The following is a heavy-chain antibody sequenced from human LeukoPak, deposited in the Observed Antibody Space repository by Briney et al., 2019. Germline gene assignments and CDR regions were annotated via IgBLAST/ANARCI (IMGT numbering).Heavy chain of an antibody. Sequence: GGSLRLSCAASGFTFSSYSMNWVRQAPGKGLEWVSYISSSSSTIYYADSVKGRFTISRDNSKNTLYLQMNSLRAEDTAVYYCAKGHIVGATLDDAFDIWGQGTMVTVSS. V-gene: IGHV3-48*01. CDR2: ISSSSSTI. D-gene: IGHD1-26*01. CDR3: AKGHIVGATLDDAFDI. J-gene: IGHJ3*02. CDR1: GFTFSSYS.